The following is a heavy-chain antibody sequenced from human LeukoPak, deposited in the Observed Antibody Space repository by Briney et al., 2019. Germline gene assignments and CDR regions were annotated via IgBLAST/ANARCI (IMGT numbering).Heavy chain of an antibody. CDR2: ISWDGGST. D-gene: IGHD3-16*02. Sequence: GGSLRLSCAASGFTFYDYTMHWVRQAPGKGLEWVSLISWDGGSTYYADSVKGRFTISRDNSKNSLYLQMNSLRTEDTALYYCAKGGELSSFDYWGQGTLVTVSS. V-gene: IGHV3-43*01. CDR1: GFTFYDYT. CDR3: AKGGELSSFDY. J-gene: IGHJ4*02.